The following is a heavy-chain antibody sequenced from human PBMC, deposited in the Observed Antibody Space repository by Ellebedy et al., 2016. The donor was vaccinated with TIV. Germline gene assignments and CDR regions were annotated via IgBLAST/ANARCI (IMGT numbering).Heavy chain of an antibody. V-gene: IGHV4-39*01. J-gene: IGHJ4*02. Sequence: MPSETLSLTCTVSGGSIHSSDYNWAWIRQPTGKGLEWIGTTYYSGNSYYNPSLKSRVTMSVDTSKNQFSLKLSSVTAADTAVYYCARRVRKWDHFDFWGQGTLVTVSS. CDR3: ARRVRKWDHFDF. CDR2: TYYSGNS. CDR1: GGSIHSSDYN. D-gene: IGHD1-26*01.